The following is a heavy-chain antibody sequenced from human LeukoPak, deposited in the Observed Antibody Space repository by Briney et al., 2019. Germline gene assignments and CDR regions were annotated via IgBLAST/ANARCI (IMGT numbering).Heavy chain of an antibody. Sequence: ASVKVSCKASGYTFTSYGISWVRQAPGQGLEWMGWISAYNGNTNYAQKFQGRVTMTRNTSISTAYMELSSLRSEDTAVYYCARGLCSGGSCSSFFDYWGQGTLVTVSS. D-gene: IGHD2-15*01. CDR1: GYTFTSYG. CDR2: ISAYNGNT. CDR3: ARGLCSGGSCSSFFDY. J-gene: IGHJ4*02. V-gene: IGHV1-18*01.